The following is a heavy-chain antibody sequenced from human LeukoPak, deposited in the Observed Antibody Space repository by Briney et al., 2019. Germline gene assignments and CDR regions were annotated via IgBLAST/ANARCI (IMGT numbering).Heavy chain of an antibody. J-gene: IGHJ6*02. D-gene: IGHD6-6*01. CDR2: TYYRSKWYN. CDR3: VRQYSTQDYSGMGV. Sequence: SQTLSLTCAISGDSVSSNSAAWNWVRQSPSRVLEWLGRTYYRSKWYNDYAVSVKSRITINSDTSKNQFSLQLNSVTPEDTAVYYCVRQYSTQDYSGMGVWGQGTTVTVSS. CDR1: GDSVSSNSAA. V-gene: IGHV6-1*01.